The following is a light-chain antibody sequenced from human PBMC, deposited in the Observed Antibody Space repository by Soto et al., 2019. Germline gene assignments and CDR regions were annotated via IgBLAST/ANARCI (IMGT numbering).Light chain of an antibody. CDR1: SSDVGGYNH. J-gene: IGLJ3*02. CDR3: FAYTSSKTGV. CDR2: DVS. Sequence: QSALTQPASVSGSPGQSITISCTGTSSDVGGYNHVSWYQQHPGKAPQLMIYDVSNRPSGVSNSFSGSKSGNTACLTISGLQAEDEADYYCFAYTSSKTGVFGGGTKLTV. V-gene: IGLV2-14*01.